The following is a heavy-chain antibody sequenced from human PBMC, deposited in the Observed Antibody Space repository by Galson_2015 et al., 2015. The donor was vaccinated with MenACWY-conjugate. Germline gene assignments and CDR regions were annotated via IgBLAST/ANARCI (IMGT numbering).Heavy chain of an antibody. CDR2: TSTDGSST. CDR1: GFIFRTYW. Sequence: SLRLSCAGSGFIFRTYWMHWVRQAPGKGLVWVSRTSTDGSSTSYADSVKGRFTISRDNAKNTLYLQMNSLRPEDTGVYYCVRDITTVGGYTATITGYGFDVWGQGTTVTVSS. D-gene: IGHD3-10*01. J-gene: IGHJ6*02. CDR3: VRDITTVGGYTATITGYGFDV. V-gene: IGHV3-74*01.